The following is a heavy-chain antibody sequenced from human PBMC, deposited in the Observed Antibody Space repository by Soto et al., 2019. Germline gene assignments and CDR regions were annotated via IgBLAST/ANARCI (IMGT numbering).Heavy chain of an antibody. V-gene: IGHV3-13*01. Sequence: GGSLRLSCAASGFTFSSYDMHWVRQATGKGLEWVSAIGTAGDTYYPGSVKGRFTISRENAKNSLYLQMNSLRAEDTAVYYCARVGEQTTDDAFDIWGQGTMVTVSS. J-gene: IGHJ3*02. CDR3: ARVGEQTTDDAFDI. CDR2: IGTAGDT. CDR1: GFTFSSYD. D-gene: IGHD1-1*01.